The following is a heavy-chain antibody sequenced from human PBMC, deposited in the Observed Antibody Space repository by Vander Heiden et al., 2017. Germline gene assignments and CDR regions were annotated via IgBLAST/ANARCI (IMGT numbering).Heavy chain of an antibody. D-gene: IGHD3-10*01. J-gene: IGHJ4*02. CDR2: IWYDGSNK. V-gene: IGHV3-33*01. Sequence: QVQLVESGGGVVQPGRSLRLSCAASGFTFSSYGTHWVRQGPGKGLEWGAVIWYDGSNKYDADSVKGRFTISRDNSKNTLYLQMNSLRAEDTAVYYCARDHSGDSWVLGFDYWGQGTLVTVSS. CDR1: GFTFSSYG. CDR3: ARDHSGDSWVLGFDY.